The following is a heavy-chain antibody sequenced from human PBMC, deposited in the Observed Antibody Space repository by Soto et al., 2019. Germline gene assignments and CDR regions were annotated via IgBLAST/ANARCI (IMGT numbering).Heavy chain of an antibody. CDR3: ASKGLVVPAADDAFDI. V-gene: IGHV3-23*01. CDR1: GFTFSSYA. J-gene: IGHJ3*02. CDR2: ISGSGGST. Sequence: PGGSLRLSCAASGFTFSSYAMSWVRQAPGKGLEWVSAISGSGGSTYYADSVKGRFTISRDNSKNTLYLQMNSLRAEDTAVYYCASKGLVVPAADDAFDIWGQGTMVTVSS. D-gene: IGHD2-2*01.